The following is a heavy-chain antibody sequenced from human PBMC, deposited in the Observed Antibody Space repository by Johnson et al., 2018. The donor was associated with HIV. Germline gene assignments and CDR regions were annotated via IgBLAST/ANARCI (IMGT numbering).Heavy chain of an antibody. Sequence: VLLVESGGGLVQPGRSLRLSCAASGFTFDDYAMHWVRQAPGKGLEWVSGISWYSGSIGYADYVKGRFTISSDNSKNTLYLQINSLRPEDTAVYYCARLPSGYSRDDLDIWGQGTMVTVSS. CDR2: ISWYSGSI. D-gene: IGHD5-18*01. CDR3: ARLPSGYSRDDLDI. V-gene: IGHV3-9*01. CDR1: GFTFDDYA. J-gene: IGHJ3*02.